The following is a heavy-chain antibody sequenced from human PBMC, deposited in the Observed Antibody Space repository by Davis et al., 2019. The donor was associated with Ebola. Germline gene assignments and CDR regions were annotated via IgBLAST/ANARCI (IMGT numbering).Heavy chain of an antibody. CDR2: IRSKANSYAT. V-gene: IGHV3-73*01. CDR1: GFTFSGSA. J-gene: IGHJ4*02. D-gene: IGHD1-26*01. Sequence: GESLKISCAASGFTFSGSAMHWVRQASGKGLEWVGRIRSKANSYATAYAASVKGRFTISRDDSKNTAYLQMNSLKTEGTAVYYCTSNSGSYLHDYWGQGTLVTVSS. CDR3: TSNSGSYLHDY.